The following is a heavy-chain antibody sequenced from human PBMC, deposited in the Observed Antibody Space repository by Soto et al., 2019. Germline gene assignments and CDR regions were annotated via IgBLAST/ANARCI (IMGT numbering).Heavy chain of an antibody. CDR2: TYYRSKWYN. J-gene: IGHJ6*02. D-gene: IGHD5-18*01. CDR3: ARAPGFDSYGIYYFYALDV. V-gene: IGHV6-1*01. Sequence: PSQTLSLTCAISGDSVSSSSAAWNWIRQSPSRGFEWLGRTYYRSKWYNEYALSLQSRISINPDTAKNRFSLQLHSVTPEDTAVYYCARAPGFDSYGIYYFYALDVWGQGTTVTVSS. CDR1: GDSVSSSSAA.